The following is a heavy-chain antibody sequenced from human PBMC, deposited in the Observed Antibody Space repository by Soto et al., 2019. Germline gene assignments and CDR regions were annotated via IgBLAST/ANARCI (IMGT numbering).Heavy chain of an antibody. Sequence: QVQLQESGPGLVKPSETLSLTCTVSGGSISSYYWSWIRQPPGKGLEWIGHIYYSGSTNYNPSRRSRVTISVDTSKNQLSLKLSSVTAADTAVYYCARDAGGMDVWGQGTTVTVSS. CDR1: GGSISSYY. J-gene: IGHJ6*02. CDR2: IYYSGST. CDR3: ARDAGGMDV. V-gene: IGHV4-59*01.